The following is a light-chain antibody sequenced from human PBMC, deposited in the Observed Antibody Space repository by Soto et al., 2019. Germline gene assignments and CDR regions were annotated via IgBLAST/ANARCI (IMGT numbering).Light chain of an antibody. CDR1: QSVLYSSNNQNY. V-gene: IGKV4-1*01. CDR2: WAS. CDR3: QQYYSTPPT. J-gene: IGKJ2*01. Sequence: DIVMTQSPDSLAVSLGERATINCKSSQSVLYSSNNQNYLAWYQQKPGQPPKLLIYWASTRESGVPDRFSGSGSGTDFTLTSSSLQAEDVAVYYCQQYYSTPPTLGHGTKLEIK.